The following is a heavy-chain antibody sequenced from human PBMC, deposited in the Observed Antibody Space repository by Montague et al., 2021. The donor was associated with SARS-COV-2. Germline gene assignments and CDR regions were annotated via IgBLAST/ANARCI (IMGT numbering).Heavy chain of an antibody. D-gene: IGHD5/OR15-5a*01. CDR3: AYFSSTVSTDYFDP. V-gene: IGHV2-5*04. Sequence: PALVKPTQTLTLTCSFSGFSPRTGGVGVGWLRQPPEKVLEWLALIYWNDNERYTPSLRTRLTITKDISNNKLALIMTNMDPVDTGTYYCAYFSSTVSTDYFDPWGPGTRVTVSS. CDR1: GFSPRTGGVG. CDR2: IYWNDNE. J-gene: IGHJ5*02.